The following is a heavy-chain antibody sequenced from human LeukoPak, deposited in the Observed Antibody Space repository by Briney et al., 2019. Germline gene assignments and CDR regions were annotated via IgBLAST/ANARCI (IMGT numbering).Heavy chain of an antibody. V-gene: IGHV4-4*02. D-gene: IGHD3-16*01. CDR1: GGSISSSNW. Sequence: SGTLSLTCAVSGGSISSSNWWSWVRQPPGKGPEWIGEIYHSGSTNYNPSLKSRVTISVDKSKNQFSLKLSSVTAADTAVYYCARDVRSSMITFGGAKDAFDIWGQGTMVTVSS. J-gene: IGHJ3*02. CDR3: ARDVRSSMITFGGAKDAFDI. CDR2: IYHSGST.